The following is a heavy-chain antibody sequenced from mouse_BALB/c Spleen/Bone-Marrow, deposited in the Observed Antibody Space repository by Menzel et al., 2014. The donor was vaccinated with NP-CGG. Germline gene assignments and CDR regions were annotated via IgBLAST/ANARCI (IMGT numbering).Heavy chain of an antibody. D-gene: IGHD2-4*01. CDR3: ARGYYDYDLDY. Sequence: VQLQQSGAELVKPGASVKLSCTASGFNIKDTYMHWVKQRPEQGLEWIGRIDPANGNTKYDPKFQGKATITADTCSNTAYLQLSSLTSEDTAVYYCARGYYDYDLDYWGQGTTLTVSS. CDR2: IDPANGNT. CDR1: GFNIKDTY. V-gene: IGHV14-3*02. J-gene: IGHJ2*01.